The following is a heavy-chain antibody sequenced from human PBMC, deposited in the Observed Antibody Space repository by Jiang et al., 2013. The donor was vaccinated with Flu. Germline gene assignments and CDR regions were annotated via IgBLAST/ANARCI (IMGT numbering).Heavy chain of an antibody. CDR1: GFTFNNYG. Sequence: VQLVESGGGVVQPGRSLRLSCAASGFTFNNYGMHWVRQAPGKGLEWVTVISYDGSNKYYGDSVKGRFTISRDNSKNTLYLQMNSLRPEDTAIYYCAKTANGWSVDDALDI. J-gene: IGHJ3*02. CDR3: AKTANGWSVDDALDI. D-gene: IGHD6-19*01. V-gene: IGHV3-30*18. CDR2: ISYDGSNK.